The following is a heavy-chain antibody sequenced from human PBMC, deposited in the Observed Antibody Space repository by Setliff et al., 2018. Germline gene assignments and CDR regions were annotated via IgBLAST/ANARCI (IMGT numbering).Heavy chain of an antibody. CDR2: IIPIFGTA. Sequence: SVKVSCKASGGTFSSYAISWVRQAPGQGLEWMGGIIPIFGTANYAQKFQGRVTITADESTSTAYMELSTLRSEDTAVYHCARSDYNFWSGYLLPYYFDYWGQGTLVTVSS. D-gene: IGHD3-3*01. CDR1: GGTFSSYA. V-gene: IGHV1-69*13. J-gene: IGHJ4*02. CDR3: ARSDYNFWSGYLLPYYFDY.